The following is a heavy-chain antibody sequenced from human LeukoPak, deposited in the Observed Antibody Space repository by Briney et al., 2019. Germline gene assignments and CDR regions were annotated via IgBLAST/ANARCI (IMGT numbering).Heavy chain of an antibody. CDR2: INHSGST. D-gene: IGHD2-2*01. V-gene: IGHV4-34*01. J-gene: IGHJ4*02. Sequence: SETLSLTCAVYGGSFSGYYWSWIRQPPGKGLEWIGEINHSGSTNYNPSLKSRVTISVDTSKNQFSLKLSSVTAAATAVYYCARIGRDCSSTSCPKYYFDYWGQGTLVTVSS. CDR3: ARIGRDCSSTSCPKYYFDY. CDR1: GGSFSGYY.